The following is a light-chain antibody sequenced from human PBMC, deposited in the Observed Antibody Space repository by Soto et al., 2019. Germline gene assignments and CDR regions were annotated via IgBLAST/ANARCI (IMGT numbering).Light chain of an antibody. CDR1: QSVSSSY. CDR3: QQYGSSPPWT. CDR2: GAS. J-gene: IGKJ1*01. Sequence: IGLTQSPGTLSLSPGEGATLSCRASQSVSSSYLAWYQQKPGQAPRLLIYGASSRATGIPDRFSGSGSGTDFTLTISRLEPEDFAVYYCQQYGSSPPWTFGQGTKVDIK. V-gene: IGKV3-20*01.